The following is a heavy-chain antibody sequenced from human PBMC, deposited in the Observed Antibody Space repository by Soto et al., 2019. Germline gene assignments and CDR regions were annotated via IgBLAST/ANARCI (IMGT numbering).Heavy chain of an antibody. V-gene: IGHV4-34*01. Sequence: XTLSLTCAVYGGSFSGYYWIWIRQPPGKGLEWIGEINHSGSTNYNPSLKSRVTISVDTSKNQFSLKLSSVTAADTAVYYCARVKPIAVAGFDYWGQGTLVTVSS. CDR1: GGSFSGYY. CDR2: INHSGST. D-gene: IGHD6-19*01. J-gene: IGHJ4*02. CDR3: ARVKPIAVAGFDY.